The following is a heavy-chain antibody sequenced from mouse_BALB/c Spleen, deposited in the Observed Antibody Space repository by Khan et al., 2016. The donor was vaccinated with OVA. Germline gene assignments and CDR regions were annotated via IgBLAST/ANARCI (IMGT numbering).Heavy chain of an antibody. V-gene: IGHV14-3*02. CDR3: AHPSYDPRYFEV. Sequence: VQLKQSGAELVKPGASVKLSCSASGFNIKDSYIHWVKQRPEQGLEWIGRIAPANGKTEYAPKFQGKATITADTSSNTSYLQLSSLTSEDSAVYYWAHPSYDPRYFEVWGAGTTVTVSS. D-gene: IGHD2-3*01. CDR2: IAPANGKT. J-gene: IGHJ1*01. CDR1: GFNIKDSY.